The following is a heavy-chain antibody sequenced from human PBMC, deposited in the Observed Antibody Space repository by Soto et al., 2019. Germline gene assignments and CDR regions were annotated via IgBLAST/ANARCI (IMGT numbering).Heavy chain of an antibody. J-gene: IGHJ4*02. V-gene: IGHV3-13*01. Sequence: GRSLRLSCAASRFTFSAYDMHWVRQVTGKRLEWDSVIATAGETFYSDSVKGPFIISRENAKNTLYLQMNSLRAEDTAVYYCARAAVVRGVISYWGQGTLVTVSS. CDR2: IATAGET. D-gene: IGHD3-10*01. CDR1: RFTFSAYD. CDR3: ARAAVVRGVISY.